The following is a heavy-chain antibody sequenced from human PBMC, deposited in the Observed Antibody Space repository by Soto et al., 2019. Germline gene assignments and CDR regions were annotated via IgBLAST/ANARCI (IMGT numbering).Heavy chain of an antibody. J-gene: IGHJ3*02. CDR2: ISWNSGSI. CDR3: AKDMGDYGSGSLDAFDI. V-gene: IGHV3-9*01. Sequence: SLRLSCAASGFTFEDYAMHWVRQAPGKGLEWVSGISWNSGSIGYADSVKGRFTISRDNAKNSLYLQMNSLRAEDTALYYCAKDMGDYGSGSLDAFDIWGQGTMVTVSS. D-gene: IGHD3-10*01. CDR1: GFTFEDYA.